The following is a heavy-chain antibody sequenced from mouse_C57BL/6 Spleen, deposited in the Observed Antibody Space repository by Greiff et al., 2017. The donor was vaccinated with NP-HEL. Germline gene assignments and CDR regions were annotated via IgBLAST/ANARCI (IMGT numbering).Heavy chain of an antibody. J-gene: IGHJ1*03. CDR1: GYTFTSYW. D-gene: IGHD2-4*01. V-gene: IGHV1-72*01. CDR3: ARVSLIYYDYDGYFDV. Sequence: QVQLQQPGAELVKPGASVKLSCKASGYTFTSYWMHWVKQRPGRGLEWIGRIDPNSGGTKYNEKFKSKATLTVDKPSSTAYMQLSSLKSDDSAVYYCARVSLIYYDYDGYFDVWGTGTTVTVSS. CDR2: IDPNSGGT.